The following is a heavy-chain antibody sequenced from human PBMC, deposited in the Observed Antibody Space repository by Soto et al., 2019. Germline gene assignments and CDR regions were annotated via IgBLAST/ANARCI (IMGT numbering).Heavy chain of an antibody. V-gene: IGHV3-11*06. Sequence: QVQLVESGGGLVKPAGSLRLSCAASGFTFNDYYMSWIRQAPGKGLEWISYISSSGNYADYADSMKGRFSISRDNAKNSLYLQVHSLRAEDTAVYYCARSSGSYWWEFDYWGQGTLVTVSS. J-gene: IGHJ4*02. CDR1: GFTFNDYY. D-gene: IGHD3-10*01. CDR2: ISSSGNYA. CDR3: ARSSGSYWWEFDY.